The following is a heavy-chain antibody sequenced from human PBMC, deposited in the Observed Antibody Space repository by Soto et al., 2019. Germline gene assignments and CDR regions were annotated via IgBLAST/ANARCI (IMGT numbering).Heavy chain of an antibody. V-gene: IGHV1-69*01. Sequence: QVQLVQSGAEVKKPGSSVKVSCKASGGTFSSYAISWVRQAPGQGLEWMGGIIPIFGTANYAQKFQGRVTITADESTSTAYMELSSLRSEDTAVYYCARPDLIVVVPADPRSQSAYYYYGRDVWGQGTTFTVSS. J-gene: IGHJ6*02. CDR3: ARPDLIVVVPADPRSQSAYYYYGRDV. D-gene: IGHD2-2*01. CDR2: IIPIFGTA. CDR1: GGTFSSYA.